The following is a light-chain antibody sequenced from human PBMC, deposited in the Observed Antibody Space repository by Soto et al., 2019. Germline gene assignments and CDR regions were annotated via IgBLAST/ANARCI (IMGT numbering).Light chain of an antibody. CDR2: WAS. V-gene: IGKV4-1*01. CDR1: QSVLSTSNNKNY. J-gene: IGKJ2*01. Sequence: DIVMTQSPDSLAVSLGERATINCKSSQSVLSTSNNKNYLAWYQQTPGQPPRLLIYWASTRESGVPDRFSGSGSGTDFTLTISNLQAEDVAVYYCQQCYSTPYTFGQGTKLEI. CDR3: QQCYSTPYT.